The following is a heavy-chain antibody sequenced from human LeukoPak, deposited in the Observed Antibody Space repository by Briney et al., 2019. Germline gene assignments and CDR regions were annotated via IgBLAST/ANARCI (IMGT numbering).Heavy chain of an antibody. CDR2: INDSGTT. V-gene: IGHV4-34*01. D-gene: IGHD1-1*01. Sequence: SETLSLTCAVYGGSFTDYNWTWLRQSPEKGLEWIGEINDSGTTHYNPSLKSRVTISVDTAKPQFSLRMRSLTAADTAVYYCARGLDLEGLDYWGQGTLVTVSS. CDR1: GGSFTDYN. J-gene: IGHJ4*02. CDR3: ARGLDLEGLDY.